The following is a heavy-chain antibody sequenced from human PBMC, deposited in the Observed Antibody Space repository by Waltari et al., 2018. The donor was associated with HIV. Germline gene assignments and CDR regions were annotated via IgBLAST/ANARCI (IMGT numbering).Heavy chain of an antibody. Sequence: QVQLVQSGAEVKKPGSSVKVSCKASGGTFSSYAISWVRQAPGQGLEWMGGIIPILGKANDAQKFQGRVTITADESTSTSYMELSSLRSEDTAVYYCARETRITIFGVVIIYFDYWGQGTLVTVSS. D-gene: IGHD3-3*01. V-gene: IGHV1-69*01. CDR2: IIPILGKA. J-gene: IGHJ4*02. CDR3: ARETRITIFGVVIIYFDY. CDR1: GGTFSSYA.